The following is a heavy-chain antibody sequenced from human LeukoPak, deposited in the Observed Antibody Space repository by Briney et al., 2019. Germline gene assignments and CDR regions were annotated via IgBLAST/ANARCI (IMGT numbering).Heavy chain of an antibody. J-gene: IGHJ4*02. Sequence: GGSLRLSCAASGFTSSSYWMSWVRQAPGKGLEWVANIKQDGSEKYYVDSVKGRFTISRDNAKNSLYLQMNSLRAEDTAVYYCARDLGGYDYWGQGTLVTVSS. V-gene: IGHV3-7*01. CDR1: GFTSSSYW. CDR3: ARDLGGYDY. D-gene: IGHD3-16*01. CDR2: IKQDGSEK.